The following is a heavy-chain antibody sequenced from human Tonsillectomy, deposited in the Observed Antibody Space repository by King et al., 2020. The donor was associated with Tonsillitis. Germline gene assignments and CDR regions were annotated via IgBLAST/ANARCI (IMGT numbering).Heavy chain of an antibody. V-gene: IGHV3-30*18. CDR3: AKEDNGGNFFDY. CDR1: GFTFSSYG. J-gene: IGHJ4*02. Sequence: VQLVESGGGVVQPGRSLRLSCAGSGFTFSSYGMHLVRQAPGKGLEWVAVISYYGSNKYYADSVKGRFTISRDNSKNKLYLQMNSLIAEATAVYYCAKEDNGGNFFDYWGQGTLVTVSS. CDR2: ISYYGSNK. D-gene: IGHD4-23*01.